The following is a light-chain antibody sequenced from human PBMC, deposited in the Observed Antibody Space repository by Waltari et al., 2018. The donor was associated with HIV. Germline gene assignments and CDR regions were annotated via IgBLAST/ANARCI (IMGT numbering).Light chain of an antibody. CDR3: QQYYNWPPWT. CDR2: DAS. Sequence: EIVMTQSPATLSVSPGERATLSCRASQSVSSNLAWYQLKPGQTPRLLIYDASTRATAIPARFSGSGSGTDFTLTISSLQSEDFAIYYCQQYYNWPPWTFGQGTKVEIK. CDR1: QSVSSN. J-gene: IGKJ1*01. V-gene: IGKV3-15*01.